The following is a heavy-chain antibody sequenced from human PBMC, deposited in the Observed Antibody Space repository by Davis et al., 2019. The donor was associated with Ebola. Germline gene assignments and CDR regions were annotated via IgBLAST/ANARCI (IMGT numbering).Heavy chain of an antibody. J-gene: IGHJ5*02. CDR2: INHSGST. V-gene: IGHV4-34*01. CDR3: ARGRAYNCFDP. CDR1: GGSFSGYY. Sequence: SETLSLTCAVYGGSFSGYYWSWIRQPPGKGLEWIGEINHSGSTNYNPSLKSRVTISVDTSKNQFSLKLNSVTAADTAVYYCARGRAYNCFDPWGQGTLVTVSS.